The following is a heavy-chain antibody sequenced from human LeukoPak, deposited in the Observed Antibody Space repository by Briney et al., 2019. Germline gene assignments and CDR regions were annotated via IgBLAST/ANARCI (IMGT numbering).Heavy chain of an antibody. CDR2: ISYDGSNK. CDR1: GFTFSSYA. D-gene: IGHD4-11*01. CDR3: ARSRTTVTANWFDP. J-gene: IGHJ5*02. V-gene: IGHV3-30*04. Sequence: PGGSLRLSCAASGFTFSSYAMHWVRQAPGKGLEWVAVISYDGSNKYYADSVKGRFTISRDNSKNTLYLQMNSLRAEDTAVYYCARSRTTVTANWFDPWGQGTLVTVSS.